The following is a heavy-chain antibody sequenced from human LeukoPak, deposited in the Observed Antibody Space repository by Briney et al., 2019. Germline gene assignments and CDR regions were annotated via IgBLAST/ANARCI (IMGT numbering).Heavy chain of an antibody. D-gene: IGHD3-3*01. J-gene: IGHJ6*03. CDR1: GGSISSYY. CDR2: IYTSGST. CDR3: ARGLTSAIFGVVNRYYYMDV. Sequence: SETLSLTCTVSGGSISSYYWSWIRQPARKGLEWIGGIYTSGSTNYNPSLKSRVTMSVDTSKNQFSLKLSSVTAADTAVYYCARGLTSAIFGVVNRYYYMDVWGKGTTVTVSS. V-gene: IGHV4-4*07.